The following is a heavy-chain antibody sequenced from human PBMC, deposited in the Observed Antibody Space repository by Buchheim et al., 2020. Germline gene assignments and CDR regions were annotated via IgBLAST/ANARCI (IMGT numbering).Heavy chain of an antibody. Sequence: QVQLQESGPGLVKPSETLSLTCTVSGGSISSHYWSWIRQPPGKGLEWIGYIYHSGSTNYNPSLKSIVTISVDTSQNPFSLNLSSVTAADTAVYYCAYSSGWDAEYFQHWGQGTL. V-gene: IGHV4-59*03. D-gene: IGHD6-19*01. CDR3: AYSSGWDAEYFQH. CDR1: GGSISSHY. CDR2: IYHSGST. J-gene: IGHJ1*01.